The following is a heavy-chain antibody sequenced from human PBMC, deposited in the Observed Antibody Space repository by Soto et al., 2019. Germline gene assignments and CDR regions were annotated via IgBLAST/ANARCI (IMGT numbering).Heavy chain of an antibody. Sequence: QVQLVESGGGVVQPGSSLRLSCAASGFTFSNYDMHWVRQAPGKGLEWVAVIWYDGNNKYYADSVKGRFTISRDNSKNTLYLQLSSLRAEDTAVYYCATGGSRADYWGQGTLVTVSS. CDR1: GFTFSNYD. CDR2: IWYDGNNK. CDR3: ATGGSRADY. V-gene: IGHV3-33*01. J-gene: IGHJ4*02. D-gene: IGHD2-2*01.